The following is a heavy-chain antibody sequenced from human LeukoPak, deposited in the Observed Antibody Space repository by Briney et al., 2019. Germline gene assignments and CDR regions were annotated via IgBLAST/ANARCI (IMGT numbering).Heavy chain of an antibody. V-gene: IGHV3-23*01. J-gene: IGHJ4*02. CDR3: AKLRGYSYGFHYFDY. D-gene: IGHD5-18*01. Sequence: GGSLRLSCEVSGFTFSSYAMSWARQAPGKGLEWVSAISGSGGSTYYADSVKGRFTISRDNSKNTLYLQMNSLRAEDTAVYYCAKLRGYSYGFHYFDYWGQGTLVTVSS. CDR2: ISGSGGST. CDR1: GFTFSSYA.